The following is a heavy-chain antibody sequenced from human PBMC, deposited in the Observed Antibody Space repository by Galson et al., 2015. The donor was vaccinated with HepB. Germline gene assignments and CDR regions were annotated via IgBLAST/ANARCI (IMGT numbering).Heavy chain of an antibody. V-gene: IGHV3-33*08. CDR3: AREASSGWSQSRHFDY. CDR2: IWYDGSNK. D-gene: IGHD6-19*01. Sequence: SLRLSCAASGFTFSSYGMHWVRQAPGKGLEWVAVIWYDGSNKYYADSVKGRFTISRDNSKNTLYLQMNSLRAEDTAVYYCAREASSGWSQSRHFDYWGQGTLATVSS. CDR1: GFTFSSYG. J-gene: IGHJ4*02.